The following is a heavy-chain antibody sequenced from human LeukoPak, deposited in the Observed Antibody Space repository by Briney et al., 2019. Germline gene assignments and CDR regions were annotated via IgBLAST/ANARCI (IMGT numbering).Heavy chain of an antibody. Sequence: GRSLRLSCAASGFTFSTYWMHWVRQAPGKGLVWVSRVNSEGTTTIYADSVKGRFTISRDNAKNTLYLQMNSLTAEDTAVYYCARVGPRGSGSSSDYWGQGTLVTVSS. J-gene: IGHJ4*02. CDR3: ARVGPRGSGSSSDY. CDR1: GFTFSTYW. D-gene: IGHD3-10*01. CDR2: VNSEGTTT. V-gene: IGHV3-74*01.